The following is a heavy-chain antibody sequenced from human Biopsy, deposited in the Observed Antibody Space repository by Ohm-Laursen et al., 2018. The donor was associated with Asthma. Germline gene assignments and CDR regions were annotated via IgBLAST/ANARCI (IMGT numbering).Heavy chain of an antibody. D-gene: IGHD6-19*01. J-gene: IGHJ4*02. CDR3: ARGDSSGWSRYYFDY. Sequence: SLRLSCSASGFTVSRDHMFWVRQAPGKGLEWVSVIYSGGTSHTADSVRGRFTISRDFSKNTLHLQMHSLRVEDTAVYYCARGDSSGWSRYYFDYWGQGTLVIVSS. V-gene: IGHV3-53*01. CDR1: GFTVSRDH. CDR2: IYSGGTS.